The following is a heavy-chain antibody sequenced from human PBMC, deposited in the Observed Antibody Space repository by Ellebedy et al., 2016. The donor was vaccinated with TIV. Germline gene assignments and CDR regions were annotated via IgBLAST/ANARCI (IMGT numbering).Heavy chain of an antibody. CDR2: ISSSGGTT. CDR3: AKDFTHYYGSGSYYWDYGMDV. Sequence: GESLKISCAASGFTFSSYAMNWVRQAPGKGLEWVSAISSSGGTTYYADSVKGRFTISRDNSKNTLYLEMNSLRAEDTDLYYCAKDFTHYYGSGSYYWDYGMDVWGQGTTVTVSS. D-gene: IGHD3-10*01. CDR1: GFTFSSYA. J-gene: IGHJ6*02. V-gene: IGHV3-23*01.